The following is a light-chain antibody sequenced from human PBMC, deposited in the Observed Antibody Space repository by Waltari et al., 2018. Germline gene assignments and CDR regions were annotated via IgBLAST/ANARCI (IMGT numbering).Light chain of an antibody. CDR2: GAS. CDR1: QTVENTN. Sequence: EIVLTQSPGTLSLSAGERATLSCRASQTVENTNFAWYQQKPGQPPRLLIFGASSRATGIPDRFSGSGSGTDFSLSISRLEPEDFAVYYCQHYGDSPPLTFGGGTKVEI. V-gene: IGKV3-20*01. CDR3: QHYGDSPPLT. J-gene: IGKJ4*01.